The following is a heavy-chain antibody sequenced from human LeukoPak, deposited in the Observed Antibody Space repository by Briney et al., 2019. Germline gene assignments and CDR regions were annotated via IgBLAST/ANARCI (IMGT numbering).Heavy chain of an antibody. CDR1: GGSISSYY. J-gene: IGHJ5*02. V-gene: IGHV4-4*07. CDR3: ARDRSKGIIVVVRVGWFDP. D-gene: IGHD3-22*01. CDR2: IYSRGST. Sequence: ASETLSLTCTVSGGSISSYYWSWIWQPAGKGLEWIGRIYSRGSTNYNPSLKSRVTMSVDTSKNQFSLKLSSVTAADTAVYYCARDRSKGIIVVVRVGWFDPWGQGTLVTVSS.